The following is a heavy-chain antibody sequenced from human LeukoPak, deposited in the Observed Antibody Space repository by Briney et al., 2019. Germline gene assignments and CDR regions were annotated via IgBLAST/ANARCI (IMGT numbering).Heavy chain of an antibody. V-gene: IGHV3-23*01. J-gene: IGHJ4*02. CDR1: GFTFNIYA. CDR2: ISGSGAST. CDR3: ARDYGGSSPFDF. D-gene: IGHD4-23*01. Sequence: PGGSLRLSCAASGFTFNIYAMIWVRQAPGKGLDWVSAISGSGASTYYADSVKGRFTISRDSSKNTLYLQMNSLRAEDTAVYYCARDYGGSSPFDFWGQGTLVTVSS.